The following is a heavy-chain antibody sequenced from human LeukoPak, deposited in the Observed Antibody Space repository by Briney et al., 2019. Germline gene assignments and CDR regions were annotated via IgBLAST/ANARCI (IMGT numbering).Heavy chain of an antibody. J-gene: IGHJ4*02. D-gene: IGHD1-26*01. CDR2: ISSNGGST. CDR3: ARVAKWELPYFDY. CDR1: GFTFSSYA. Sequence: GGSLRLSCAASGFTFSSYAMHWVRQAPGKGREYGSAISSNGGSTYYANSVKGRFTISRDNSKNTLYLQMGSLRAEDMAVYYCARVAKWELPYFDYWGQGTLVTVSS. V-gene: IGHV3-64*01.